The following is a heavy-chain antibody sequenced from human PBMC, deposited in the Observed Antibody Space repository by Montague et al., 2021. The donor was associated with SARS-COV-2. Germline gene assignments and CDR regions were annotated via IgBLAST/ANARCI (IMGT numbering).Heavy chain of an antibody. V-gene: IGHV4-59*11. CDR1: GGSISSHF. D-gene: IGHD3-10*01. CDR2: INSNGGT. CDR3: ARATSVRGDVSWFDP. J-gene: IGHJ5*02. Sequence: ETLSLTCTVSGGSISSHFWSFIRQPPGKGLEWNGYINSNGGTNDNPSLRSGLTMSVDTSKNQFSLQLPSMTPADTAVYFCARATSVRGDVSWFDPWGQGILVTVSS.